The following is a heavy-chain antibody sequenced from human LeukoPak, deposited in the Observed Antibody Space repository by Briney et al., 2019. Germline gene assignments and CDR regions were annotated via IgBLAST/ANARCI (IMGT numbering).Heavy chain of an antibody. CDR3: ARGFRDGSGQGYYYYGMDV. D-gene: IGHD3-22*01. CDR2: INHSGST. Sequence: SETLSLTCAVYGGSFSGYYWSWIRQPPGKGLEWIGEINHSGSTNYNPSLKSRVTISVDTSKNQFSLKLSSVTAADTAVYYCARGFRDGSGQGYYYYGMDVWGQGTTVTVSS. J-gene: IGHJ6*02. CDR1: GGSFSGYY. V-gene: IGHV4-34*01.